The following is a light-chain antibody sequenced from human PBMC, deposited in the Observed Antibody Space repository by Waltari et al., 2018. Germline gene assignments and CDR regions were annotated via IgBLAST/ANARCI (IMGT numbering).Light chain of an antibody. CDR2: DVS. CDR3: GSYTSSDTWI. J-gene: IGLJ2*01. CDR1: CDDVGGYDY. V-gene: IGLV2-14*03. Sequence: QSALTQPAPVSGSPGQSITISCPGTCDDVGGYDYVSWYQHHPGKAPKLIIYDVSDRPSGVSNRFSGSRSANTASLAISGLQAEDEAHYYCGSYTSSDTWIFGGGTKLTVL.